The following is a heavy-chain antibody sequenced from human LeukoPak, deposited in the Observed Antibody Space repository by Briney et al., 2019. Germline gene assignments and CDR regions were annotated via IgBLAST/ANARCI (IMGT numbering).Heavy chain of an antibody. D-gene: IGHD3-10*01. CDR2: IYYSGST. J-gene: IGHJ4*02. CDR3: ARHGAVRGVIGIDY. CDR1: GGSISSSSYY. V-gene: IGHV4-39*07. Sequence: SETLSLTCTVSGGSISSSSYYWGWIRQPPGKGLEWIGSIYYSGSTYYNPSLKSRVTISVDTSKNQFSLKLSSVTAADTAVYYCARHGAVRGVIGIDYWGQGTLVTVSS.